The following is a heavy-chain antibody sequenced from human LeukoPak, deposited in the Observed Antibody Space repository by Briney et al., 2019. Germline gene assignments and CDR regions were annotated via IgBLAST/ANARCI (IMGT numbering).Heavy chain of an antibody. CDR2: IYYSGST. V-gene: IGHV4-38-2*02. CDR1: GYSITSGYY. D-gene: IGHD3-16*01. Sequence: SETLSLTCTVSGYSITSGYYWGWIRQPPGKGLEWIGSIYYSGSTYYNPSLKSRVTISVDTSKNQFSLKLSSVTAADTAMYYCARQAGGGDYWGQGTLVTVSS. J-gene: IGHJ4*02. CDR3: ARQAGGGDY.